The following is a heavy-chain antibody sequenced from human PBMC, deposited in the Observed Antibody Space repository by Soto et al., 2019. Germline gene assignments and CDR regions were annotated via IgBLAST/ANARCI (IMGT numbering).Heavy chain of an antibody. CDR2: INPSGGST. J-gene: IGHJ4*02. CDR1: GYTFTSYY. Sequence: ASVKVSCKASGYTFTSYYMHWVRQAPGQGLEWMGIINPSGGSTSYAQKFQGRVTMTRDTSTSTVCMELSSLRSEDTAVYYCARVYCSGGSCYSIDYWGQGTLVTVSS. CDR3: ARVYCSGGSCYSIDY. V-gene: IGHV1-46*03. D-gene: IGHD2-15*01.